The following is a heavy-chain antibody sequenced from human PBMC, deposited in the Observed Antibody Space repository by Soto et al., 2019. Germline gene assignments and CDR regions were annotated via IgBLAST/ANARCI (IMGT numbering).Heavy chain of an antibody. CDR3: AKVEPWVPYDSDSTPYTIDNWFDH. CDR2: IYHGGST. J-gene: IGHJ5*01. CDR1: GCSINRGYY. V-gene: IGHV4-38-2*02. Sequence: SETLSLTCSVSGCSINRGYYWGRRRQPPGKGLEWRGCIYHGGSTYYNPPLNSRGILSIEITNNHVSLILNSVTAPDTAGYYCAKVEPWVPYDSDSTPYTIDNWFDHWGQGTLVTVPS. D-gene: IGHD3-16*01.